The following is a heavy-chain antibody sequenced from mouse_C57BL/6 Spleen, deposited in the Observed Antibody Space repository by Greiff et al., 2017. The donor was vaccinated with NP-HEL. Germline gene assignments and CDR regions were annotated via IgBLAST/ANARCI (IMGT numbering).Heavy chain of an antibody. D-gene: IGHD1-1*01. CDR3: ATSITTVVATSFDY. J-gene: IGHJ2*01. CDR2: ISSGSSTI. V-gene: IGHV5-17*01. CDR1: GFTFSDYG. Sequence: EVKVVESGGGLVKPGGSLKLSCAASGFTFSDYGMHWVRQAPEKGLEWVAYISSGSSTIYYADTVKGRFTISRDNAMNTLFLQMTSLRSEDTAMYYCATSITTVVATSFDYWGQGTTLTVSS.